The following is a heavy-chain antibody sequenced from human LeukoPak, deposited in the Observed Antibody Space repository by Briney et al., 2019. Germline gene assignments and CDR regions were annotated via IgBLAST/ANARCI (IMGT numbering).Heavy chain of an antibody. CDR2: MNPNSGNT. D-gene: IGHD6-19*01. J-gene: IGHJ4*02. CDR3: ARAAVAGLFDY. CDR1: GYTFTSYD. V-gene: IGHV1-8*03. Sequence: GASVKVSCKASGYTFTSYDINWVRQATGQGLEWMGWMNPNSGNTGYAQKFQGRVTITRNTSISTAYMELNSLRSEDTAVYYCARAAVAGLFDYWGQGTLVTVSS.